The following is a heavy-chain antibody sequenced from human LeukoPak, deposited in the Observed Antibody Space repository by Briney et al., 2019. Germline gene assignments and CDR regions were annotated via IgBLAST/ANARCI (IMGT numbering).Heavy chain of an antibody. CDR1: GGSISSYY. Sequence: PSETLSLTCTVSGGSISSYYWSCIRQPAGKGLEWIGRISTSGSTNYNPSLKSRVSMSVDTSKNQFSLKLSSVTAADTAVYYCARSGYGYGMDVWGQGTTVTVSS. D-gene: IGHD3-22*01. CDR2: ISTSGST. J-gene: IGHJ6*02. CDR3: ARSGYGYGMDV. V-gene: IGHV4-4*07.